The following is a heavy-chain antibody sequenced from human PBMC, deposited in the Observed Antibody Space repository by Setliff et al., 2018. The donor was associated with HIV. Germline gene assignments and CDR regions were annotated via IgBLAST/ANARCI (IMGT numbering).Heavy chain of an antibody. CDR2: ISHSGNT. D-gene: IGHD1-1*01. Sequence: KTSETLSLTCTVSGGSISSGGYYWSWVRQYPGKGLELIGYISHSGNTYYTPSLESRITLSVDTSKNQFSLKVNSVTAADTAVYYCARLEDQLGPGWFAPWGQGTLVTVSS. J-gene: IGHJ5*02. V-gene: IGHV4-31*03. CDR3: ARLEDQLGPGWFAP. CDR1: GGSISSGGYY.